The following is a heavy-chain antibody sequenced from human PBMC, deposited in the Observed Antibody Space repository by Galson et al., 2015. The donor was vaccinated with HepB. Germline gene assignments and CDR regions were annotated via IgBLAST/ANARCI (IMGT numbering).Heavy chain of an antibody. CDR1: GFSLSTSGMR. D-gene: IGHD6-19*01. CDR2: IDWDDDK. Sequence: PALVKPTQTLTLTCTFSGFSLSTSGMRVSWIRQPPGKALEWLARIDWDDDKFYSTSLKTRLTISKDTSKNQVVLTMTNMDPVDTATYYCARTRSGWWDFDYWGQGTLVTVSS. J-gene: IGHJ4*02. CDR3: ARTRSGWWDFDY. V-gene: IGHV2-70*04.